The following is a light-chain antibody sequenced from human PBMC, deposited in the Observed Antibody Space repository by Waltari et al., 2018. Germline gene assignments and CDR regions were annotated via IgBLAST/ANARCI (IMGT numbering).Light chain of an antibody. CDR1: SSDIGRYDI. CDR2: NVS. J-gene: IGLJ3*02. CDR3: CSYAGNYIWV. Sequence: QSALTQPASVSGSPGQSVTISCTGASSDIGRYDIVSWYQQHPGNAPKLIICNVSKRPSGVSAGFAGSKSGDTASLTLSGLQFEGEAVYYCCSYAGNYIWVIGGGTRLTVL. V-gene: IGLV2-23*02.